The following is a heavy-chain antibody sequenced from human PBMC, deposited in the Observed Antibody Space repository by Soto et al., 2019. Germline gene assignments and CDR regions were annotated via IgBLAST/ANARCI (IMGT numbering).Heavy chain of an antibody. V-gene: IGHV3-48*02. J-gene: IGHJ4*02. CDR2: IWSASNI. Sequence: EVQLVESGGGLAQPGGSLRLSCAASGFTFSGYSVNWVRQAPGKGLEWVSNIWSASNINYADSVKGRFTVSRDNAKNSMSLQMNGLRDEDTAVYYCVRVSSFGFGYWGQGILVTVSS. CDR3: VRVSSFGFGY. D-gene: IGHD2-15*01. CDR1: GFTFSGYS.